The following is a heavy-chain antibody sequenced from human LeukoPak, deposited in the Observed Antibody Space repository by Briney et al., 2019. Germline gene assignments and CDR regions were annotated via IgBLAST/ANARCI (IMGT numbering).Heavy chain of an antibody. J-gene: IGHJ4*02. CDR3: ARDTTVTTGFDY. CDR2: IIPIFGTA. Sequence: ASVKVSCKASGYTFTSYGISWVRQAPGQGLEWMGRIIPIFGTANYAQKFQGRVTITTDESTSTAYMELSSLRSEDTAVYYCARDTTVTTGFDYWGQGTLVTVSS. CDR1: GYTFTSYG. V-gene: IGHV1-69*05. D-gene: IGHD4-17*01.